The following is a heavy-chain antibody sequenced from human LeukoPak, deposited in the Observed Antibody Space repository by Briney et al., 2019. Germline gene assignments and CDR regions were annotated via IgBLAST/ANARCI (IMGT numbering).Heavy chain of an antibody. CDR1: GFTFSSYE. Sequence: PGGSLRLSYAASGFTFSSYEMNWVRQAPGKGLEWVSYISSSGSTIYYADSVKGRFTISRDNAKNSLYLQMNSLRAEDTAVYYCARGVITIFGVVDYWGQGTLVTVSS. V-gene: IGHV3-48*03. D-gene: IGHD3-3*01. J-gene: IGHJ4*02. CDR3: ARGVITIFGVVDY. CDR2: ISSSGSTI.